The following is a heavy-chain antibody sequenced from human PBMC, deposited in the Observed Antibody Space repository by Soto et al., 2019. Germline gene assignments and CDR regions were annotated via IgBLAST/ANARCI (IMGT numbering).Heavy chain of an antibody. D-gene: IGHD6-19*01. J-gene: IGHJ4*02. CDR1: GASISTYY. V-gene: IGHV4-59*12. Sequence: QVQLQESGPGLVKPSETLSLTCTVSGASISTYYWSWIRQPPGKGLEWIGYMYNSGSTNYNPSLKSRVTISVDRSKNQFSLKLSSVTAADTAVYYCARAWLYYFDYWGQGTLVTVSS. CDR2: MYNSGST. CDR3: ARAWLYYFDY.